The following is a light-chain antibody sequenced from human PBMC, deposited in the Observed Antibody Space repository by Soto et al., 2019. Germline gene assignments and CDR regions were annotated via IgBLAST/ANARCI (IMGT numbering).Light chain of an antibody. V-gene: IGLV1-47*01. J-gene: IGLJ3*02. Sequence: QSVLTQPPSASGTPGQTSTISCSGSSSNIGSNYVYWYQQCPGTAPKLLIYRNNQRPSGVPDRFSASKSGTSASLAISGLRSEDDADYYCAAWDDSLSGVVFGGGTKLTVL. CDR2: RNN. CDR3: AAWDDSLSGVV. CDR1: SSNIGSNY.